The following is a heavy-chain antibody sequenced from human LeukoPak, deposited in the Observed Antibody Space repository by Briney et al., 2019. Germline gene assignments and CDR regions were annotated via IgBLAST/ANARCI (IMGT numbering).Heavy chain of an antibody. V-gene: IGHV1-69*13. CDR3: ATLYGGNSYYYYGMDV. Sequence: VASVKVSCKASGGTFSSYAISWVRQAPGQGREWMGGIIPIFGTANYAQKFQGRVTITADESTSTAYMELSSLRSEDTAVYYCATLYGGNSYYYYGMDVWGQGTMVTVSS. CDR2: IIPIFGTA. J-gene: IGHJ6*02. CDR1: GGTFSSYA. D-gene: IGHD4-23*01.